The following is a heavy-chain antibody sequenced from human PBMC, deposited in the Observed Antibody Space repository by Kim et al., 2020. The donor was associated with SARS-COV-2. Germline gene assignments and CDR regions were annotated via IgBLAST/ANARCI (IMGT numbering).Heavy chain of an antibody. CDR1: GFTFSSYG. CDR3: ATQYYDSSGYYFDY. D-gene: IGHD3-22*01. Sequence: GGSLRLSCAASGFTFSSYGMHWVRQAPGKGLEWVAVISYDGSNKYYADSVKGRFTISRDNSKNTLYLQMNSLRAEDTAVYYCATQYYDSSGYYFDYWGQG. J-gene: IGHJ4*02. V-gene: IGHV3-30*03. CDR2: ISYDGSNK.